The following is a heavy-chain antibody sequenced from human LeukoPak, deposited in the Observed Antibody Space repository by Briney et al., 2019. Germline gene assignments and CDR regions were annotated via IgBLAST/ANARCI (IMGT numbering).Heavy chain of an antibody. CDR2: IWYDGSNK. J-gene: IGHJ4*02. CDR1: GFTFSSYG. CDR3: AKAGMTTVTLDY. Sequence: GGSLRPSCAASGFTFSSYGMHWVRQAPGKGLEWVAVIWYDGSNKYYADSVKGRFTISRDNSKNTLYLQMNSLRAEDTAVYYCAKAGMTTVTLDYWGQGTLVTVSS. V-gene: IGHV3-33*06. D-gene: IGHD4-11*01.